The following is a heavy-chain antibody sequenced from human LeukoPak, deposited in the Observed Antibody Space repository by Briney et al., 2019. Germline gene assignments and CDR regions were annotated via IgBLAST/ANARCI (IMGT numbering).Heavy chain of an antibody. CDR2: IYSGGGT. CDR1: GFTVSNDY. CDR3: ARGKPPSN. V-gene: IGHV3-53*01. Sequence: GGSLRLSCAASGFTVSNDYMTWARQAPGKGLEWVSIIYSGGGTYHADSVQGRFTISRDNSKNTLYLQMNSLRAEDTAMYYCARGKPPSNWGQGTLVTVSS. J-gene: IGHJ4*02.